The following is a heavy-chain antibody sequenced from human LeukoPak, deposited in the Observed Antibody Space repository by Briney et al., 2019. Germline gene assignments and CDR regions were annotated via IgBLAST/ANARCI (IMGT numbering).Heavy chain of an antibody. D-gene: IGHD3-16*01. CDR2: IIPIFGTA. V-gene: IGHV1-69*05. J-gene: IGHJ2*01. CDR1: GYTFTNYA. CDR3: ARVGVLPHWYFDL. Sequence: ASVKVSCKASGYTFTNYAMNWVRQAPGQGLEWMGGIIPIFGTANYAQKFQGRVTITTDESTSTAYMELSSLRSEDTAVYYCARVGVLPHWYFDLWGRGTLVTVSS.